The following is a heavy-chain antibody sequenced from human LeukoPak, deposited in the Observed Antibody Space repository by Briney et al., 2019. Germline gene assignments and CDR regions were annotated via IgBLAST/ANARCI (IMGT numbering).Heavy chain of an antibody. CDR1: GFIFKNYG. CDR2: ISSSSSTI. CDR3: ARDRIEQQRTLGRSTNYYSYYYMDV. V-gene: IGHV3-48*01. D-gene: IGHD6-13*01. J-gene: IGHJ6*03. Sequence: GGSLRLSCAASGFIFKNYGMSWVRQAPGKGLEWVSYISSSSSTIYYADSVKGRFTISRDNAKSSLYLQMSSLRAEDTAVYYCARDRIEQQRTLGRSTNYYSYYYMDVWGKGTTVTVSS.